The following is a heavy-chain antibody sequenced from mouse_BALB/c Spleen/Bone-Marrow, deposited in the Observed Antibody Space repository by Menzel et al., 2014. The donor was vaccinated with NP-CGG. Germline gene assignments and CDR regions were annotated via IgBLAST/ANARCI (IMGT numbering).Heavy chain of an antibody. J-gene: IGHJ3*01. V-gene: IGHV5-12*02. CDR2: ISNGGGST. CDR3: ARGLYYRPFAY. D-gene: IGHD2-14*01. CDR1: GFTFNDYY. Sequence: DVMLVESGGGLVQPGGSLKLSCATSGFTFNDYYMYWVRQTPEKRLEWVAYISNGGGSTYYPGTAKGRFTISRDNAKNTLYLQMSRLKSEDTAMYYCARGLYYRPFAYWGQGTLVTVSA.